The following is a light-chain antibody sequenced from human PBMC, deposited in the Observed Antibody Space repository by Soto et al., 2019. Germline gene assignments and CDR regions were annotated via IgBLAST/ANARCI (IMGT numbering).Light chain of an antibody. Sequence: QSALAQPASVSGSPEQSITISCTGSSSDIGRYNHVSWYQQKPAKAPKFLIYDVTDRPAGVSNRFSGSKSGNTAFLTISGLQPEDEDDYYCSSYTSDNTLVFGGGTKLTVL. J-gene: IGLJ3*02. CDR1: SSDIGRYNH. CDR3: SSYTSDNTLV. CDR2: DVT. V-gene: IGLV2-14*01.